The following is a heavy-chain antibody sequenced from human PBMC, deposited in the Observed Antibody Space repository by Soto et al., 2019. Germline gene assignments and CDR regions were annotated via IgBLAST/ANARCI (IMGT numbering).Heavy chain of an antibody. J-gene: IGHJ5*02. V-gene: IGHV4-39*01. D-gene: IGHD2-15*01. CDR2: IYYSGST. Sequence: SETLSLTWTVSGGSISSSSYYWGWIRQPPGKGLEWIGSIYYSGSTYYNPPLKSRVTISVDTSKNQFSLKLSSVTAADTAVYYCARLNEDIVVVVAAPGGWFDPWGQGTLVTVSS. CDR1: GGSISSSSYY. CDR3: ARLNEDIVVVVAAPGGWFDP.